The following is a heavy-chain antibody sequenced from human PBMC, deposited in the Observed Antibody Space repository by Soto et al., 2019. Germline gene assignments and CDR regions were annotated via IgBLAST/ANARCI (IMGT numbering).Heavy chain of an antibody. CDR3: ATDTAYSYDS. CDR2: VKSDGRTT. V-gene: IGHV3-74*01. J-gene: IGHJ4*02. Sequence: GGSLRLSCAATGFTFTRYWMHWVRQAPGKGLVWVSHVKSDGRTTSYADSVKGRFTISRDNAKNTLYLQMNSLRADDTAVYYCATDTAYSYDSWGRGTLVTVSS. CDR1: GFTFTRYW. D-gene: IGHD5-18*01.